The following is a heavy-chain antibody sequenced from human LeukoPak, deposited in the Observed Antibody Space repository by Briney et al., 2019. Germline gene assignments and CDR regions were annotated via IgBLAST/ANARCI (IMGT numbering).Heavy chain of an antibody. D-gene: IGHD2-15*01. Sequence: GGSLRLSCAASGFTFSTSWMSWVRQAPGKGLEWVANIKLDGSEKYYVDSVKGRFTISRDNAKNSLYLQMNSLRAEDTAVYYCARDLLGYCSGGRCYSYWYFDLWGRGILVTVSS. CDR3: ARDLLGYCSGGRCYSYWYFDL. CDR1: GFTFSTSW. CDR2: IKLDGSEK. J-gene: IGHJ2*01. V-gene: IGHV3-7*01.